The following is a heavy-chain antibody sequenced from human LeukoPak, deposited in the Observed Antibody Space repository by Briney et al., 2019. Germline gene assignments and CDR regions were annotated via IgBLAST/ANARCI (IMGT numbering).Heavy chain of an antibody. V-gene: IGHV4-38-2*02. D-gene: IGHD3-10*01. Sequence: SETLSLTCTVSGYSISSGYYWGWIRQPPGKGLEWIGSIYHSGSTYYNPSLKSRVTISVATSKNQFSLKLNSVTAADTAVYYCARNRYYYGSGNYGVPNWFDPWGQGTLVTVSS. CDR3: ARNRYYYGSGNYGVPNWFDP. CDR2: IYHSGST. CDR1: GYSISSGYY. J-gene: IGHJ5*02.